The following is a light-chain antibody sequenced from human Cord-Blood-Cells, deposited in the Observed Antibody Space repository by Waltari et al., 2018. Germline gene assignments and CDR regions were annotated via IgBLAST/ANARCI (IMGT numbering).Light chain of an antibody. J-gene: IGLJ1*01. Sequence: QSALTQPASVSGSPRQSITISCTGTSSDVRSYNLFSWYQQHPGKAPKLMIYEVSKRPSGVSNRFSGSKSGNTASLTISGLQAEDEADYYCCSYAGSSTYVFGTGTKVTVL. CDR2: EVS. CDR1: SSDVRSYNL. V-gene: IGLV2-23*02. CDR3: CSYAGSSTYV.